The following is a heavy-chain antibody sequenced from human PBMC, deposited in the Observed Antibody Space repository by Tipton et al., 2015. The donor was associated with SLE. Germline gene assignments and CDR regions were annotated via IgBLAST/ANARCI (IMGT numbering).Heavy chain of an antibody. D-gene: IGHD1-1*01. Sequence: SLRLSCAASGFTFSSYAMHWVRQAPGKGLEWVAVISYDGSNKYYADSVKGRFTISRDNSKDTVYLQMNSLREEDTAVYFCAKDDLSFNTNDNYFDSWGQGTLVAVSS. V-gene: IGHV3-30*04. J-gene: IGHJ4*02. CDR3: AKDDLSFNTNDNYFDS. CDR2: ISYDGSNK. CDR1: GFTFSSYA.